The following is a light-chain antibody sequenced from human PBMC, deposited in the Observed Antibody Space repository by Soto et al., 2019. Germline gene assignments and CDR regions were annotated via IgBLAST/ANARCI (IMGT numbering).Light chain of an antibody. CDR3: QQYHSYWT. CDR2: DAS. CDR1: QNIRSR. J-gene: IGKJ1*01. Sequence: DFQMTQSPSPLSASVGVRVTITCRASQNIRSRLAWFQQKPGKAPKLLLYDASSLESGVPQRFSGSGSGTEFTLTISSLQTDDFSTYYCQQYHSYWTFGEGTKVE. V-gene: IGKV1-5*01.